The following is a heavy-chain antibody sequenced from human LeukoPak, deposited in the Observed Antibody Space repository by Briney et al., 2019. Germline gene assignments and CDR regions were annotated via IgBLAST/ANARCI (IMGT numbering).Heavy chain of an antibody. V-gene: IGHV3-74*01. CDR3: ARERCSGGSCYSDY. D-gene: IGHD2-15*01. Sequence: GGSLRLSCVASGFTFSSYWMLWVCQAPGKGLVWVSRINNDGSSTSYADSVKGRFTISRDNAKNTLYVQMNSLRAEDTAVYYCARERCSGGSCYSDYWGQGTLVTVSS. CDR2: INNDGSST. CDR1: GFTFSSYW. J-gene: IGHJ4*03.